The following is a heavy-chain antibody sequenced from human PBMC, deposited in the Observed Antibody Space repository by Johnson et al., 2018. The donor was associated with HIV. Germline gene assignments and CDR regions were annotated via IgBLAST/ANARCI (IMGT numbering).Heavy chain of an antibody. J-gene: IGHJ3*02. D-gene: IGHD4-17*01. V-gene: IGHV3-30-3*01. Sequence: QMMLVESGGGLIQPGRSLRLSCTGSGVTFRKFAMGWVRRAPGKGLEWVAVISYDGNNKYYADSVKGRFTISRDNSKNTLYLQINSLRAEDTAVYYCARVSSSVTTARYGAFDIWGQGTMVIVSS. CDR3: ARVSSSVTTARYGAFDI. CDR1: GVTFRKFA. CDR2: ISYDGNNK.